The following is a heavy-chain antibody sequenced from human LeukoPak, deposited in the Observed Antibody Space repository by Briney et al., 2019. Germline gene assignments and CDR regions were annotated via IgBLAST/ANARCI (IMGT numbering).Heavy chain of an antibody. CDR2: ISYDGSNK. Sequence: GGSLRLSCAASGFTFSSYAMHWVRQAPGKGLEWVAVISYDGSNKYYADSVKGRFTISRDNSKNTLYLQMNSLRAEDTAVYYCARGAPSTYFDYWGQGTLVTVSS. J-gene: IGHJ4*02. CDR1: GFTFSSYA. CDR3: ARGAPSTYFDY. V-gene: IGHV3-30*14.